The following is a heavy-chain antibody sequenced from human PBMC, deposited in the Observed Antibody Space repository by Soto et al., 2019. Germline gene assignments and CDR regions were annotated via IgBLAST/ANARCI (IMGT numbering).Heavy chain of an antibody. V-gene: IGHV3-66*01. J-gene: IGHJ4*02. Sequence: EVQLVESGGGLVQPGGSVRLSCAASGFTVSSNYMTWARQAPGKGLEWVSVIYSGGSTYYADSVKGRFTISRENSKNTVYLQMNSLRAEDTAVYYCASRIWGQGTLVTVSS. D-gene: IGHD2-15*01. CDR3: ASRI. CDR1: GFTVSSNY. CDR2: IYSGGST.